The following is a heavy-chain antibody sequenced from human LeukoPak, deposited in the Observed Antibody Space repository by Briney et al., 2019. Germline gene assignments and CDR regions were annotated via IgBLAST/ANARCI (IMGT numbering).Heavy chain of an antibody. J-gene: IGHJ4*02. CDR1: GFTVSNNY. V-gene: IGHV3-66*04. Sequence: GGSLRLSCAASGFTVSNNYMNWVRQAPGKGLEWVSIIYSGGDTYYADSVEGRFTISRDNSKNTLYLQMNSLRAEGTAVYFCARHTPPDYWGQGTLVTVSS. CDR2: IYSGGDT. CDR3: ARHTPPDY.